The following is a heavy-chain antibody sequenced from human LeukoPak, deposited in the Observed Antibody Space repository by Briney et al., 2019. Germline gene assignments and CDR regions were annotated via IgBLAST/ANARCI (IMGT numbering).Heavy chain of an antibody. Sequence: PGGSLRLSCAASGFTFSSYEMNWVRQAPGKGLEWVSYISSSGSTIYYADSVKGRFTISRDNAKNSLYLQMNSLRAEDTAVYYCARVGLLWFGELERFDPWGQGTLVTVSS. CDR3: ARVGLLWFGELERFDP. CDR2: ISSSGSTI. J-gene: IGHJ5*02. V-gene: IGHV3-48*03. CDR1: GFTFSSYE. D-gene: IGHD3-10*01.